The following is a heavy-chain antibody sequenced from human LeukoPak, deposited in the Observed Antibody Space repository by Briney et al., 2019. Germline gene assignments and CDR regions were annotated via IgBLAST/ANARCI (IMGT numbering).Heavy chain of an antibody. CDR1: GASISGSDW. V-gene: IGHV4-4*02. Sequence: SETLSLTCAVSGASISGSDWWSWVRQPPGKGLEWIGEIYHSGSTNYNSSLKSRVTISVDKSKSHFSLKVSSVTAADTAVYYCARVVGNTNFDSWGQGALVTVSS. D-gene: IGHD2-21*01. CDR3: ARVVGNTNFDS. J-gene: IGHJ4*02. CDR2: IYHSGST.